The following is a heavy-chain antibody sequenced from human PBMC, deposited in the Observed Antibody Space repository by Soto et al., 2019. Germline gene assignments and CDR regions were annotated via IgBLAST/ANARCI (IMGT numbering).Heavy chain of an antibody. J-gene: IGHJ4*02. CDR1: GFPFSSYA. CDR3: AKGYIWGSYRYFDY. D-gene: IGHD3-16*02. CDR2: ISGSGGST. Sequence: PGGSLRLCCSASGFPFSSYAMSWVRQAPGKGLEWVSAISGSGGSTYYADSVKGRFTISRDNSKNTLYLQMNSLRAEDTAVYYCAKGYIWGSYRYFDYWGQGTLVTVSS. V-gene: IGHV3-23*01.